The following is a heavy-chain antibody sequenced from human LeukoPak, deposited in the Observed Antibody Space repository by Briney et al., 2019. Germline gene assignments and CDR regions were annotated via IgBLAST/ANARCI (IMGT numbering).Heavy chain of an antibody. J-gene: IGHJ3*02. V-gene: IGHV3-33*01. CDR2: IWYDGSNK. CDR1: GFTFSSYG. CDR3: ARDGIAVASPQSPTILHDAFDI. D-gene: IGHD6-19*01. Sequence: PWRSLRLSCAASGFTFSSYGMHWVRQAPGKGLEWVAVIWYDGSNKYYADSVKGRFTISRDNSKNTLYLQMNSLRAEDTAVYYCARDGIAVASPQSPTILHDAFDIWGQGTMVTVSS.